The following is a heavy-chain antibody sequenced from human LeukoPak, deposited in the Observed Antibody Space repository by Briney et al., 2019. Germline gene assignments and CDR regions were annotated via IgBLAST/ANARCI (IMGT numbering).Heavy chain of an antibody. Sequence: SVKVSCKASADTFSNYPISWVRQAPGRGLEWMVGIIPIFNTTNYAQKFQGRVTITADKSTNSAYMELSSLRSEDTAVYYCAREAGTTFRTTTFDSWGQGTRVTVSS. J-gene: IGHJ4*02. CDR1: ADTFSNYP. CDR3: AREAGTTFRTTTFDS. CDR2: IIPIFNTT. D-gene: IGHD1-1*01. V-gene: IGHV1-69*06.